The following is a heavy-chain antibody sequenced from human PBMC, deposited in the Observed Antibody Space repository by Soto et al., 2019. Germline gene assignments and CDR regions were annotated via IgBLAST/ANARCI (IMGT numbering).Heavy chain of an antibody. V-gene: IGHV1-3*01. CDR3: ARGYDHLIDY. CDR1: GYTFASYT. Sequence: GASVKVSCKASGYTFASYTLHWVRQAPGQRFEWLGWISAGNGNTKSSQKFQDRVTFDRNTSASTVSMELNSLRSEDTAVYSCARGYDHLIDYWGQGTLVTVSS. D-gene: IGHD2-2*01. J-gene: IGHJ4*02. CDR2: ISAGNGNT.